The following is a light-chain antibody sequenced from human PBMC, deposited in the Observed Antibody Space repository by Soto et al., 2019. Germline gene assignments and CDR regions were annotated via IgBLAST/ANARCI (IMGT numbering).Light chain of an antibody. V-gene: IGKV1-5*01. CDR1: QSISSW. CDR3: QQDNSYSGT. J-gene: IGKJ1*01. CDR2: DAS. Sequence: EIRVTNPLTTLSPSLDHLGTITFRASQSISSWLAWYQQKPGKAPKLLIYDASSLESGVPSRFSGSGSGTEFTLTISSLQPDDFTTYYCQQDNSYSGTFGQGTKVDIK.